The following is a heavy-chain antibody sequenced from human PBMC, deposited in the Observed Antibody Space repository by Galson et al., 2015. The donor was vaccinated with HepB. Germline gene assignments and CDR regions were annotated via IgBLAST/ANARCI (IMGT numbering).Heavy chain of an antibody. Sequence: SLRLSCAASGFTFSRYAMSWVRQAPGEGLQWVSGISKSADYTDSADSMKGRFTISRDNSKNILYLEMTNLRVEDTAIYYCAKDVSSSSVSYFDLWGRGTLVTVS. CDR3: AKDVSSSSVSYFDL. CDR2: ISKSADYT. CDR1: GFTFSRYA. J-gene: IGHJ2*01. V-gene: IGHV3-23*01. D-gene: IGHD6-6*01.